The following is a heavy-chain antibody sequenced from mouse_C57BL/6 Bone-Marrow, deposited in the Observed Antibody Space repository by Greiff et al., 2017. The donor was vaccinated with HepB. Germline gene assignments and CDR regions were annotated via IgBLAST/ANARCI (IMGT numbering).Heavy chain of an antibody. Sequence: DVKLVESGGGLVQPGGSLKLSCAASGFTFSDYYMYWVRQTPEKRLEWVAYISNGGGSTYYPDTVKGRFTISRDNAKNTLYLQMSRLKSEDTAMYYCARRYDYDGFYAMDYWGQGTSVTVSS. V-gene: IGHV5-12*01. CDR2: ISNGGGST. J-gene: IGHJ4*01. CDR1: GFTFSDYY. CDR3: ARRYDYDGFYAMDY. D-gene: IGHD2-4*01.